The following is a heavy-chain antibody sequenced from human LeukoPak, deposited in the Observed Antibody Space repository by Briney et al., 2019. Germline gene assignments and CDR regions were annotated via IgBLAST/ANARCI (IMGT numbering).Heavy chain of an antibody. CDR1: GYTFTSYG. V-gene: IGHV1-18*01. CDR3: AREVGYCSSTSCPGGFDP. CDR2: ISAYNGNT. D-gene: IGHD2-2*01. J-gene: IGHJ5*02. Sequence: ASVNVSCKASGYTFTSYGISWVRQAPGQGLEWMGWISAYNGNTNYAQKLQGRVTMTTDTSTSTAYMELRSLRSDDTAVYYCAREVGYCSSTSCPGGFDPWGQGTLVTVSS.